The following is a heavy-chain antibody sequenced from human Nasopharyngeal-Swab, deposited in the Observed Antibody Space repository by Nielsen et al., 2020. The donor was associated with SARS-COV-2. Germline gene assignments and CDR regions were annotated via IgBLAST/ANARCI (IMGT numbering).Heavy chain of an antibody. J-gene: IGHJ6*02. CDR1: GFTLSRFW. CDR3: ARMNYYFYYGMDV. V-gene: IGHV3-7*01. Sequence: GESLKISCAASGFTLSRFWMTWVRQAPGKGLEWVAYLKQDGSEEYYVDSVKGRFTISRDNAKNSLYLQMSSLRAEDTAVYYCARMNYYFYYGMDVWGQGTTVTVSS. CDR2: LKQDGSEE.